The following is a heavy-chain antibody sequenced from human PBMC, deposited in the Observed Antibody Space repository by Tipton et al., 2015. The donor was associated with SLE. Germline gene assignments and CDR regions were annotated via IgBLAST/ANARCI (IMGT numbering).Heavy chain of an antibody. CDR3: ARVKRTQLYYYGRDV. CDR1: GGSISSSSYY. D-gene: IGHD1-1*01. CDR2: LHYSGST. J-gene: IGHJ6*02. V-gene: IGHV4-39*07. Sequence: TLSLTCNVSGGSISSSSYYGGWIRQPPGKGLEWIGSLHYSGSTSYNPALKSRVTISVDTSKNQFSLKLNSVTAADTAVYYCARVKRTQLYYYGRDVWGQGTTVTVSS.